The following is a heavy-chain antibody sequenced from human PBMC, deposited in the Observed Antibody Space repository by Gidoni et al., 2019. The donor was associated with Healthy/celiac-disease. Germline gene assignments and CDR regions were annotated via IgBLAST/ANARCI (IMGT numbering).Heavy chain of an antibody. V-gene: IGHV1-18*01. J-gene: IGHJ3*01. CDR3: ARDFPDWLSAINGENAFDF. CDR1: GYTFTSYG. D-gene: IGHD3-9*01. Sequence: VLLVQSGAEVKKTGASVKVSCKASGYTFTSYGSSWVRQALGQGLEWMGWIGAYNGNTTYAQTLQGRVTMTTDTSTSTAYMELRSLISDDTAVYYCARDFPDWLSAINGENAFDFWGQGTMVTVSS. CDR2: IGAYNGNT.